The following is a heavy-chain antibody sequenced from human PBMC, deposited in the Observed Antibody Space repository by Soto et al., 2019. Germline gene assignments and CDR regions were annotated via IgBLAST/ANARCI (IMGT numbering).Heavy chain of an antibody. CDR2: FDPEDGET. CDR1: GYTLTELS. J-gene: IGHJ1*01. V-gene: IGHV1-24*01. D-gene: IGHD2-21*02. CDR3: ATWVYCGGDCYTLAFQH. Sequence: ASVKVSCKVSGYTLTELSMHWVRQAPGKGLEWMGGFDPEDGETIYAQKFQGRVTMTEDTSTDTAYMELSSPRSEDTAVYYCATWVYCGGDCYTLAFQHWGQGTLVTVSS.